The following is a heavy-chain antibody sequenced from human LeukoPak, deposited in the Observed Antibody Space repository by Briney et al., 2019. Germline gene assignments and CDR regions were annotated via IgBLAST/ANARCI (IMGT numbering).Heavy chain of an antibody. V-gene: IGHV3-30*02. J-gene: IGHJ4*02. Sequence: GGSLRLSCAASGFTFSSYGIHWVRQAPGKGLEWVTFIRHDGTNQHYGDSVKGRFTISRDNLKNTVFLQMNRVRAEDTAVYFCARSRNVRTFDYWGPGTLVAVSS. CDR1: GFTFSSYG. CDR2: IRHDGTNQ. CDR3: ARSRNVRTFDY.